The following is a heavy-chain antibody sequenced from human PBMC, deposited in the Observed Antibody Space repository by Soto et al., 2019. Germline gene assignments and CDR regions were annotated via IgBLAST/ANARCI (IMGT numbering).Heavy chain of an antibody. CDR2: ISGSGGST. CDR1: GFTFSSYA. J-gene: IGHJ4*02. Sequence: AGSLRLSCAASGFTFSSYAMSWVRQAPGKGLEWVSAISGSGGSTYYADSVKGRFTISRDNSKNTLYLQMNSLRAEDTAVYYCAKDLTPLYYYDSSGYFPSLDYWGQGTLVTVSS. CDR3: AKDLTPLYYYDSSGYFPSLDY. V-gene: IGHV3-23*01. D-gene: IGHD3-22*01.